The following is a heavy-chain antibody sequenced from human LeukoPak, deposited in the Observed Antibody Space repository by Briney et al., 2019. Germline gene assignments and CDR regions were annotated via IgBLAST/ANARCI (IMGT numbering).Heavy chain of an antibody. CDR2: ISSSGSTI. J-gene: IGHJ4*02. D-gene: IGHD3-10*01. V-gene: IGHV3-48*04. CDR1: GFTFSNYW. CDR3: ARAYYYGSGSL. Sequence: GGSLRLSCAASGFTFSNYWMNWVRQAPGKGLEWVSYISSSGSTIYYADSVKGRFTISRDNAKNSLYLQMNSLRAEDTAVYYCARAYYYGSGSLWGQGTLVTVSS.